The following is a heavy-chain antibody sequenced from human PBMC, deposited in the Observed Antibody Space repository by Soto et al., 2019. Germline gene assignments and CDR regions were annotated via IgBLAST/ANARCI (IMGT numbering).Heavy chain of an antibody. J-gene: IGHJ3*02. CDR2: IYYSGST. Sequence: SETLSLTCTVSGGSISSSSYYWGWIRQPPGKGLEWIGSIYYSGSTYYNPSLKSRVTISVDTSKNQFSLKLSSVTAADTAVYYCARAAWNVDTAMVDAFDIWGQGTMVTVSS. D-gene: IGHD5-18*01. CDR3: ARAAWNVDTAMVDAFDI. CDR1: GGSISSSSYY. V-gene: IGHV4-39*07.